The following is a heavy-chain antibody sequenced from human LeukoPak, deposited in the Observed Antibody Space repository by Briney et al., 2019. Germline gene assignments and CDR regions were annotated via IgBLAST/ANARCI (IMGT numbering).Heavy chain of an antibody. D-gene: IGHD4-17*01. CDR3: AKFHDYGDYNDY. Sequence: GGSLRLSCLASGFNFSDHSVNWVRQAPGKGLEWVSAISDSGGTTYYADSVKGRFTISRDNSKNTLYLQMNSLRAEDTAVYYCAKFHDYGDYNDYWGQGTLVTVSS. CDR1: GFNFSDHS. V-gene: IGHV3-23*01. CDR2: ISDSGGTT. J-gene: IGHJ4*02.